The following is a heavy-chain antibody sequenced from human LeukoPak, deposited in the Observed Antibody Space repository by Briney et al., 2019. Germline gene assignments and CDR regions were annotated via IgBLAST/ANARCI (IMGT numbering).Heavy chain of an antibody. CDR3: ARGLYYYDSSGYLP. Sequence: SVKVSCKASGYTFTGYYMHWVRQAPGQGLEWMGWINPNSGGTNYAQKFQGRVTMTRDTSISTAYMELSRLRSDDTAVYYCARGLYYYDSSGYLPWGQGTLVTVSS. V-gene: IGHV1-2*02. J-gene: IGHJ5*02. D-gene: IGHD3-22*01. CDR1: GYTFTGYY. CDR2: INPNSGGT.